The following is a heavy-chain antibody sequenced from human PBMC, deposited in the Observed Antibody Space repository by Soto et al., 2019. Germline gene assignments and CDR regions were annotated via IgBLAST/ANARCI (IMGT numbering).Heavy chain of an antibody. CDR1: GGSISSGGYY. V-gene: IGHV4-31*03. CDR2: IYYSGST. D-gene: IGHD2-15*01. J-gene: IGHJ5*02. Sequence: QVQLQESGPGLVKPSQTLSLTCTVSGGSISSGGYYWSWIRQHPGKGLEWIGYIYYSGSTYYKPSSKTRVTMSLYTSKNQFSLKLGSVTGADTAVYYCAGEGDYCSGSSCYRWFDPWGQGTMVTVSS. CDR3: AGEGDYCSGSSCYRWFDP.